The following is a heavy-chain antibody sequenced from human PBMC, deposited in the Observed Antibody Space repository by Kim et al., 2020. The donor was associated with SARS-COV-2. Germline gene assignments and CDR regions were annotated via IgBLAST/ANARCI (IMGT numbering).Heavy chain of an antibody. V-gene: IGHV3-9*01. CDR2: ISWNSGSI. CDR3: AKGILVKQWLLPRWFDP. D-gene: IGHD6-19*01. J-gene: IGHJ5*02. CDR1: GFTFDDYC. Sequence: GGSLRLSCAASGFTFDDYCIHWVRQAPGKGLEWVSSISWNSGSIGYADSVKGRFTISRDNAKNSVYLLNSLRVEDTALYYCAKGILVKQWLLPRWFDPWGQGSLVTVSS.